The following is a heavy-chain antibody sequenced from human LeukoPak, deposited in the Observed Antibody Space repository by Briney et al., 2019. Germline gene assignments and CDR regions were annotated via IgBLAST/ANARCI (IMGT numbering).Heavy chain of an antibody. CDR3: ARVGGGSYFDY. Sequence: PGGSLRLSCAASGFTFSSYAMHWVRQAPGKGLEWVAVISYDGSNKYYADSVKGRFTISRDNSKNTLYLQMNSLRAEDTAVYYCARVGGGSYFDYWGQGTLVTVSS. V-gene: IGHV3-30-3*01. CDR1: GFTFSSYA. CDR2: ISYDGSNK. J-gene: IGHJ4*02. D-gene: IGHD1-26*01.